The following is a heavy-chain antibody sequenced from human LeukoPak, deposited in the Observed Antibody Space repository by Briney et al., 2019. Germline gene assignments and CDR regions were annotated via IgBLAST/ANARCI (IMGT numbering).Heavy chain of an antibody. V-gene: IGHV4-61*01. J-gene: IGHJ4*02. CDR2: KYYSGST. CDR3: ARGRSYGFDFDS. CDR1: GVSINTCCYY. D-gene: IGHD5-18*01. Sequence: SETLSLTCDVSGVSINTCCYYWTWIRQPPGKGLGWIGYKYYSGSTRYNSSLRSRLTISLDSSKNQFSLRLTSVTAADTAVYYCARGRSYGFDFDSWGPGTLVIVSS.